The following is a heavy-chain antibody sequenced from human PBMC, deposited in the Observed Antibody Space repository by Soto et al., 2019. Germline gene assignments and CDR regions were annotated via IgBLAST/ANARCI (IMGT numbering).Heavy chain of an antibody. Sequence: ESHLVESGGGLVQTGGSLRLSCAISESTVSRDWMNWVRQAPGKGLEWVAHTNQDGSQKYYVDSVKGRFTISRDNAKKSLYLEMNGLRAGDTAMYYCSGGVGDAFWGQGTLVTVSS. CDR3: SGGVGDAF. CDR1: ESTVSRDW. D-gene: IGHD1-26*01. CDR2: TNQDGSQK. J-gene: IGHJ4*02. V-gene: IGHV3-7*01.